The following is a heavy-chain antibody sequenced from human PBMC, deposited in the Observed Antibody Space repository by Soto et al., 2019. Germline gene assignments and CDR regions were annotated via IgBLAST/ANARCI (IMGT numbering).Heavy chain of an antibody. V-gene: IGHV4-34*01. Sequence: QVQLQQWGAEVLKPSETLSLTCVVNGGSFSGYYWSWIRQSPGKGLEWIGEINDSGITDSNPSLESRVTISVYMSKNQFSLNWKSVTAADSAVYHCARGRSSVPDRRGIGYYGLDVWGQGTTVTVSS. CDR2: INDSGIT. CDR1: GGSFSGYY. CDR3: ARGRSSVPDRRGIGYYGLDV. J-gene: IGHJ6*02. D-gene: IGHD6-6*01.